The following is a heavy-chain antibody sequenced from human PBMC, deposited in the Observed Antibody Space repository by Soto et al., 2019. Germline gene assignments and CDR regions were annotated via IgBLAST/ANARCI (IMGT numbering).Heavy chain of an antibody. Sequence: ASVKVSCKASGYTFTSYGISWVRQAPGHGPEWMGRISTYNGNTDYVQKLQGRVTMTTDTSSNTAYLELRSLRYDDTAVYYCARDPGYSTTWHQAFDIWGQGTMVTVSS. D-gene: IGHD6-13*01. CDR3: ARDPGYSTTWHQAFDI. J-gene: IGHJ3*02. V-gene: IGHV1-18*01. CDR2: ISTYNGNT. CDR1: GYTFTSYG.